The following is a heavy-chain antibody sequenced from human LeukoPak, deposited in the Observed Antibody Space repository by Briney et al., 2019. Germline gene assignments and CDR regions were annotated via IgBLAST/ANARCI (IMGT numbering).Heavy chain of an antibody. Sequence: SSETLSLTCSVSGGSISSYYWSWIRQPPGKGLEWIGYIYYSGSTNHNPSLKSRVTISVDTSKNQFSLKVTSVIAADTAVYYCARGTITAPGTFDYWGQGILVTVSS. D-gene: IGHD6-13*01. CDR1: GGSISSYY. V-gene: IGHV4-59*01. CDR2: IYYSGST. J-gene: IGHJ4*02. CDR3: ARGTITAPGTFDY.